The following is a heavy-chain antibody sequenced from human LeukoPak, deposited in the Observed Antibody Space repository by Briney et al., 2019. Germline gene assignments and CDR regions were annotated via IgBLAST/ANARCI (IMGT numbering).Heavy chain of an antibody. V-gene: IGHV1-2*02. CDR1: GFTFTEYY. D-gene: IGHD3-22*01. J-gene: IGHJ4*02. CDR3: ARIYYFDTNGYGAYFDS. Sequence: ASVKVSCKASGFTFTEYYIHWVRQAPGQGLEWMGWINPHSGGTNSAEKFQDRFTMTRDTSVSTVYIELGRLRHDDTAIYYCARIYYFDTNGYGAYFDSWGQGTLLTVSS. CDR2: INPHSGGT.